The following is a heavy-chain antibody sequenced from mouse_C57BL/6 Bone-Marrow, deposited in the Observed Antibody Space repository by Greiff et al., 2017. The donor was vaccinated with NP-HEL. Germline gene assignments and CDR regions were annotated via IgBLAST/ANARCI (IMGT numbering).Heavy chain of an antibody. CDR3: ARLNYYGSSSLYFDV. CDR2: INPSSGYT. D-gene: IGHD1-1*01. V-gene: IGHV1-4*01. Sequence: VQLQESGAELARPGASVKMSCKASGYTFTSYTMHWVKQRPGQGLEWIGYINPSSGYTKYNQKFKDKAILTADKSSSTAYMQLSSLTSEDSAVYYCARLNYYGSSSLYFDVWGTGTTVTVSS. CDR1: GYTFTSYT. J-gene: IGHJ1*03.